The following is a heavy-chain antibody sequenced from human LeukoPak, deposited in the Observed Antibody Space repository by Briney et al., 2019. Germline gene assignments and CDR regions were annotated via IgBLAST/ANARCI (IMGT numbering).Heavy chain of an antibody. CDR3: TRATLSGSYELDDY. D-gene: IGHD1-26*01. Sequence: GGSLRLSCTASGFTFGDYAMSWFRQAPGKWLEWVGFIRSKAYGGTTEYSASVKVRFTISRDYSKSIASLQMNSLKTEDTAVYYCTRATLSGSYELDDYWGQGTLVTVSS. CDR1: GFTFGDYA. CDR2: IRSKAYGGTT. V-gene: IGHV3-49*03. J-gene: IGHJ4*02.